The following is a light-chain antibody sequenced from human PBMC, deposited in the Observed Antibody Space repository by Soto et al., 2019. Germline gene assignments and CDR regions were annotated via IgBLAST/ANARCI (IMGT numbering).Light chain of an antibody. CDR2: GNS. CDR1: SSNIGAGYD. V-gene: IGLV1-40*01. Sequence: QSVLTQPPSVSGAPGQRVTISCTGSSSNIGAGYDVHWYQQFPGTAPKLLIYGNSNRPSGVPERFSGSKSGTSASLAITVLQAEDEADYYCQSYDSSLSVVFGSGTKVTVL. J-gene: IGLJ1*01. CDR3: QSYDSSLSVV.